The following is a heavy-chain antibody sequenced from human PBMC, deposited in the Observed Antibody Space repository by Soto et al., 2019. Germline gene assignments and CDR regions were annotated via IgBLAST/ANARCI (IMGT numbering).Heavy chain of an antibody. V-gene: IGHV1-58*01. CDR1: GYTFTSSA. CDR2: IVVGSGNT. CDR3: AADQGYSYGYDAFDI. J-gene: IGHJ3*02. Sequence: ASVKVSCKASGYTFTSSAVQWVRQARGQRLEWIGWIVVGSGNTNYAQKFQERVTITRDMSTSTAYMELSSLRSEDTAVYYCAADQGYSYGYDAFDIWGQGTMVTVSS. D-gene: IGHD5-18*01.